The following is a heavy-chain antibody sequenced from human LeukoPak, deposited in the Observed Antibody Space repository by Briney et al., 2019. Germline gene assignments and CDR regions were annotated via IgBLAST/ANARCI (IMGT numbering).Heavy chain of an antibody. CDR1: GFTFSSYA. CDR2: IAYDGSNK. CDR3: GVNSDY. V-gene: IGHV3-30*14. J-gene: IGHJ4*02. Sequence: GGSLRLSCAASGFTFSSYAMHWVRQAPGKGLEWVAVIAYDGSNKYDADSVKGRFTISRDNSKNTLYLQMNSLRAEDTAVYYCGVNSDYWGQGTLVTVSS. D-gene: IGHD4-23*01.